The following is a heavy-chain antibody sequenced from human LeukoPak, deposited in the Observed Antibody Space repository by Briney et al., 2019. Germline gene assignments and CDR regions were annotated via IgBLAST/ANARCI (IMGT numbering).Heavy chain of an antibody. CDR1: GYTFTSFG. Sequence: GASVKVSCKASGYTFTSFGIAWVRQAPGQGLEWVGWISTSSDQRRYAHMLQDRVTMTTDTSTSTAYMELRSLRSDDAGVYYCARDTNWQRDYWGQGTLVTVPS. J-gene: IGHJ4*02. D-gene: IGHD6-25*01. CDR2: ISTSSDQR. CDR3: ARDTNWQRDY. V-gene: IGHV1-18*01.